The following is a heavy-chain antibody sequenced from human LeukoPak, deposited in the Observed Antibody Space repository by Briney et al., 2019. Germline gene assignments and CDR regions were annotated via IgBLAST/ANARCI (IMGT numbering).Heavy chain of an antibody. CDR2: IYYSGST. Sequence: SETLSLTCTVSGGSISSGGYYWSWIRQHPGKGLEWIGYIYYSGSTYYNPSLKSRVTISVDTSKNQFSLKLSSVTAADTAVYYCAREEQLVVNWFDPWGQGTLVTVSS. CDR1: GGSISSGGYY. V-gene: IGHV4-31*03. D-gene: IGHD6-6*01. CDR3: AREEQLVVNWFDP. J-gene: IGHJ5*02.